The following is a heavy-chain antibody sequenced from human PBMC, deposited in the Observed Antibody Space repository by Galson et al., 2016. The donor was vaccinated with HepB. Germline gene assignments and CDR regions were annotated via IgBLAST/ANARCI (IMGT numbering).Heavy chain of an antibody. J-gene: IGHJ2*01. Sequence: SLRLSCAASRLTFSNYNMNWVRQAPGKRLELVSYINSISITMYYTDSVKGRFTISRDNARNSLYLHMNSLRDEDTAVYYCARGLRYFDLWGRGTLVTVSS. V-gene: IGHV3-48*02. CDR1: RLTFSNYN. CDR2: INSISITM. CDR3: ARGLRYFDL.